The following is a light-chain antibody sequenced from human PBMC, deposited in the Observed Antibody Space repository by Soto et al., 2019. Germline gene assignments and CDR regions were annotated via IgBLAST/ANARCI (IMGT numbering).Light chain of an antibody. V-gene: IGKV3-15*01. CDR2: DAS. CDR3: QQYNNWPWT. CDR1: QSVSSY. J-gene: IGKJ1*01. Sequence: EIVLTQSPATLSLSPGERATLSCRASQSVSSYLAWYQQKPGQAPRLLIYDASTRATGIPARFSGSGSGTEFTLTISSLQSEDFAVYYGQQYNNWPWTFGQGTKVDIK.